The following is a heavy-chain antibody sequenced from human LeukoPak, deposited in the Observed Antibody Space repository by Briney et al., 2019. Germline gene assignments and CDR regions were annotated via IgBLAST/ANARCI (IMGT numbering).Heavy chain of an antibody. Sequence: ASVKVSCKASGYTFTSYGFSWVRQAPGQGLEWVGWISGHDGNTKYAQKYQGRVTMTTETSTSTAYMELGSLGSDDTAVYYCVRDAYGSGKGFFDYWGQGTLVTVSS. D-gene: IGHD3-10*01. V-gene: IGHV1-18*01. CDR3: VRDAYGSGKGFFDY. J-gene: IGHJ4*02. CDR2: ISGHDGNT. CDR1: GYTFTSYG.